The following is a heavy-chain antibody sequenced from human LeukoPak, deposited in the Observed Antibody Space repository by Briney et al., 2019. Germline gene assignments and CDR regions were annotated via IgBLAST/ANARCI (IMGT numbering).Heavy chain of an antibody. V-gene: IGHV1-2*02. D-gene: IGHD3-22*01. Sequence: ASVKVSCKASGYTFTDYYMHWVRQAPGQGLEWMGWINPNSGGTNYAQKFQGRVTMTRDTSISTAYMELSRLRSDDTAVYYCASEYYYDSSGLDYWGQGTLVTVSS. CDR1: GYTFTDYY. CDR3: ASEYYYDSSGLDY. CDR2: INPNSGGT. J-gene: IGHJ4*02.